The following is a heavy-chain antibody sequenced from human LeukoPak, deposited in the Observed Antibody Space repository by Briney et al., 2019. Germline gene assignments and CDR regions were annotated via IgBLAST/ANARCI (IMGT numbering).Heavy chain of an antibody. V-gene: IGHV3-11*01. CDR3: ARDVYYDSSGRSQDAFDI. J-gene: IGHJ3*02. D-gene: IGHD3-22*01. CDR2: ISSSDSTI. CDR1: GFTFSDYY. Sequence: GGSLRLSCAASGFTFSDYYMSWTRQAPGKGLEWVSYISSSDSTIYYADSVKGRFTISSDNAKNSLYLQMNSLRAEDTAVYYCARDVYYDSSGRSQDAFDILGQGTMVTVSS.